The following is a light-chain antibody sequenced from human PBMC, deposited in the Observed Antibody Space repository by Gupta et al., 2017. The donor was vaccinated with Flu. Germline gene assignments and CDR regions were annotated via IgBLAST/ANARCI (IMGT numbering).Light chain of an antibody. CDR2: RNK. J-gene: IGLJ3*02. CDR1: SSNIGSNY. CDR3: AAWDDSLSGGV. V-gene: IGLV1-47*01. Sequence: QSVLTQPPSASGTPGQRVTISCSGSSSNIGSNYVYWYQQLPGTAPKLLIYRNKQRPSGVPDRFAGSKSGTSASLAIRGLRSEDEADYDCAAWDDSLSGGVFGGGTKLTVL.